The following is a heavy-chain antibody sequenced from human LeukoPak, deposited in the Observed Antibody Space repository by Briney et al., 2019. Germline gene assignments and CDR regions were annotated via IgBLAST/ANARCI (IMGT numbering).Heavy chain of an antibody. D-gene: IGHD3-3*01. V-gene: IGHV3-23*01. CDR2: ISGSGGGT. CDR3: AKRDYDYWSGYFDQ. CDR1: GFTFSGYA. J-gene: IGHJ4*02. Sequence: GGSLRLSCAASGFTFSGYAMSWVRQAPGKGLEWVSAISGSGGGTYYADSVKGRFTISRDNSKNTMYLLMSSLRAEDTAVYYCAKRDYDYWSGYFDQWGQGALVTVSS.